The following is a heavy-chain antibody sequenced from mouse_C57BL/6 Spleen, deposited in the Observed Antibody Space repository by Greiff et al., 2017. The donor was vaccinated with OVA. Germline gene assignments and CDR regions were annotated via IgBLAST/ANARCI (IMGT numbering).Heavy chain of an antibody. V-gene: IGHV3-6*01. CDR2: ISYDGSN. D-gene: IGHD1-1*01. CDR1: GYSITSGYY. Sequence: EVQLVESGPGLVKPSQSLSLTCSVTGYSITSGYYWNWIRQFPGNKLEWMGYISYDGSNNYNPSLKNRISITRDTSKNQFFLKLNSVTTEDTATYYCARDDGSSYFDYWGQGTTLTVSS. CDR3: ARDDGSSYFDY. J-gene: IGHJ2*01.